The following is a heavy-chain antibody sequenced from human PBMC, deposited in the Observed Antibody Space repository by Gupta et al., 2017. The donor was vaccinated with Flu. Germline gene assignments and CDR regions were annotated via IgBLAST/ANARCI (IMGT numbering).Heavy chain of an antibody. Sequence: EVQLLESGGGLVQPGGSLRLSCAASGFPFRSYAMIWVRQAPGKGLEWGSAISGSGGSTYYADSVKGRFTISRDNSKNTLYLQMNSLRAEDTAVYYCAKDGALDTAMGLDAFDIWGQGTMVTVSS. CDR1: GFPFRSYA. V-gene: IGHV3-23*01. CDR2: ISGSGGST. D-gene: IGHD5-18*01. CDR3: AKDGALDTAMGLDAFDI. J-gene: IGHJ3*02.